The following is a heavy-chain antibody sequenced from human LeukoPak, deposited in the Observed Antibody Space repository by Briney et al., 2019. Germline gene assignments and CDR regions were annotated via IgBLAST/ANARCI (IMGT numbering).Heavy chain of an antibody. CDR2: IDNSGST. CDR1: GGSVSPYY. V-gene: IGHV4-59*02. Sequence: PSETLSLTCTVSGGSVSPYYWSWIRQPPGKGLEWIGYIDNSGSTNYNPSLKSRVTMSLDTPKNQFSLKLSSVTAADTAVYYCARGWELLQFDYWGQGTLVTVSS. CDR3: ARGWELLQFDY. D-gene: IGHD1-26*01. J-gene: IGHJ4*02.